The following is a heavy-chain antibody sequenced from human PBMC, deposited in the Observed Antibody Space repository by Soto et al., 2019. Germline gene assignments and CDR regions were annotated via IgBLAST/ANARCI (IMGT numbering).Heavy chain of an antibody. CDR3: AGTTSHQWYYMDV. D-gene: IGHD1-7*01. V-gene: IGHV6-1*01. CDR2: TYYRSMWYN. CDR1: GGSVSRNSAG. J-gene: IGHJ6*03. Sequence: CALSGGSVSRNSAGWDWIRLSPSRGLEWLAVTYYRSMWYNDYAVSVRSRITVNPDTSKNQFSLQLTSVTPEDTAVYYCAGTTSHQWYYMDVWGKGTTVTVSS.